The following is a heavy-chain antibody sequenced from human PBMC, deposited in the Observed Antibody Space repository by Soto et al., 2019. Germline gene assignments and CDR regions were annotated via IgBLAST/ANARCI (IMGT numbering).Heavy chain of an antibody. J-gene: IGHJ6*03. Sequence: GESLKISCAASGFTFSDYYMSWIRQAPVKGLEWVSYISSTGSTIYYADSVKGRFTISRDNAKNSLYLQMNSLRAEDTAVYYCARDPQNYWVYYYFYLDVWGNGTTVTVSS. CDR1: GFTFSDYY. CDR3: ARDPQNYWVYYYFYLDV. CDR2: ISSTGSTI. V-gene: IGHV3-11*01. D-gene: IGHD2-8*02.